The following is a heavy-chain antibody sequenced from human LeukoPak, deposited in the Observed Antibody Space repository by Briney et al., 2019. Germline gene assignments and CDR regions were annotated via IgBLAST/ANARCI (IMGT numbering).Heavy chain of an antibody. J-gene: IGHJ6*03. CDR2: IYYSGST. CDR1: GGSISSYY. D-gene: IGHD3-3*01. CDR3: ARVPRYDFWSGYLYYYYMDV. V-gene: IGHV4-59*01. Sequence: PSETLSLTCTVSGGSISSYYWSWIRQPPGKGLEWIGYIYYSGSTNYNPSLKSRVTISVDTSKNQFSLKLSSVTAADTAVYYCARVPRYDFWSGYLYYYYMDVWGKGTTVTASS.